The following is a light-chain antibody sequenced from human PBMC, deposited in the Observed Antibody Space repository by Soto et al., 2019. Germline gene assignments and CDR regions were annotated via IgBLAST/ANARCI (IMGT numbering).Light chain of an antibody. CDR1: GSSIGTNT. CDR2: DND. Sequence: QSVLTQPPSASGTPGQRVTISCSGSGSSIGTNTVNWYRQLPGTAPKLLIYDNDQRPSGVPDRFSGSKSGTSVSLAISGLQSEDEADYYCAAWDGSLNNVLFGGGTKVTVL. J-gene: IGLJ2*01. V-gene: IGLV1-44*01. CDR3: AAWDGSLNNVL.